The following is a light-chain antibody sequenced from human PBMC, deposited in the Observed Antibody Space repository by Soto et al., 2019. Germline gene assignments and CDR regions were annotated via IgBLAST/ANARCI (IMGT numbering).Light chain of an antibody. Sequence: EIVLTQSPGTLSLSPGERAALSCRASQSVSSTYLAWYQQQPGQAPRLLIYGTSNRAAGVPDKFSGGGSGTDFTLTSSRLEPEDFAVYYCQQYGNSLHTVGQGTKLEIK. V-gene: IGKV3-20*01. CDR3: QQYGNSLHT. CDR2: GTS. J-gene: IGKJ2*01. CDR1: QSVSSTY.